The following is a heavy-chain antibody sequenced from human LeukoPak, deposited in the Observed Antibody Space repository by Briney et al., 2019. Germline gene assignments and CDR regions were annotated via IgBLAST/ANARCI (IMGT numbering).Heavy chain of an antibody. CDR1: GGSFSGYY. V-gene: IGHV4-34*01. CDR3: ARGVVRQRRYCSSTSCYELRFDY. J-gene: IGHJ4*02. D-gene: IGHD2-2*01. CDR2: INHSGST. Sequence: PSETLSLTCAVYGGSFSGYYWSWIRQPPGKGLEWIGEINHSGSTNYNPSLKSRVTMSVDTSKNQFSLKLSSVTAADTAVYYCARGVVRQRRYCSSTSCYELRFDYWGQGTLVTVSS.